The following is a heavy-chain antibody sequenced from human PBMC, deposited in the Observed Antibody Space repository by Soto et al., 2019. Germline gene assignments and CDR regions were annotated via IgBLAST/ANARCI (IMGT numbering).Heavy chain of an antibody. CDR3: AREADIVVVPAAMSDAFDI. CDR1: GFTFSSYG. CDR2: IWYDGSNK. Sequence: QVQLVESGGGVVQPGRSLRLSCAASGFTFSSYGMHWVRQAPGKGLEWVVVIWYDGSNKYYADSVKGRFTISRDNSKNTLYLQMNSLRAEDTAVYYCAREADIVVVPAAMSDAFDIWGQGTMVTVSS. D-gene: IGHD2-2*01. J-gene: IGHJ3*02. V-gene: IGHV3-33*01.